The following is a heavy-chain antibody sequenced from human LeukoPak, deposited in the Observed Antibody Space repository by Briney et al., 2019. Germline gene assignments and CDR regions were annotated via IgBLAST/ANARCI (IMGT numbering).Heavy chain of an antibody. CDR1: GGSISSGGYS. D-gene: IGHD6-13*01. Sequence: SETLSLTCAVSGGSISSGGYSWSWIRQPPGKGLEWIGYIYYSGSTYYNPSLKSRVTISVDTSKNQFSLKLSSVTAADTAVYYCARVRRGSSSWFFDYWGQGTLVTVSS. CDR2: IYYSGST. V-gene: IGHV4-30-4*07. J-gene: IGHJ4*02. CDR3: ARVRRGSSSWFFDY.